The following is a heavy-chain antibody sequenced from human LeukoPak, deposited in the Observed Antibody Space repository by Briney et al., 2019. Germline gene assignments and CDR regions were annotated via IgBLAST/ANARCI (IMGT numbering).Heavy chain of an antibody. J-gene: IGHJ4*02. V-gene: IGHV4-4*07. CDR2: IYSSGST. CDR3: ARGGKATVVTM. Sequence: SETLSLTCTVSGGSINSYYWSWIRQPAGKGLAWVGRIYSSGSTNYNPSLKSRVSMSVDTSKNQFSLKLTSVTAADTAVYYCARGGKATVVTMWGQGILVTVSS. D-gene: IGHD4-23*01. CDR1: GGSINSYY.